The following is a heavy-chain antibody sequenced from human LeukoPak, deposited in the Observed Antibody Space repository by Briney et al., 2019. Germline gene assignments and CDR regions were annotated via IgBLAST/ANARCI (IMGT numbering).Heavy chain of an antibody. Sequence: SETLSLTCIVSGGSISVYYWSWIRQPPGKGLEWIGYIYGGGSTNYNPSLKSRVTISIDTSKNQFSLRLSSVTAADTAIYYCARGLGYWGQGTLVTVSS. J-gene: IGHJ4*02. CDR2: IYGGGST. V-gene: IGHV4-59*01. CDR1: GGSISVYY. CDR3: ARGLGY.